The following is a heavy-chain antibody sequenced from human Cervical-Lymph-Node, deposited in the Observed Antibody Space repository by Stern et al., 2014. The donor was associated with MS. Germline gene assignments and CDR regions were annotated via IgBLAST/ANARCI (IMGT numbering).Heavy chain of an antibody. CDR2: ISAYNGNT. D-gene: IGHD2-15*01. CDR1: GCTFTRFP. V-gene: IGHV1-18*01. J-gene: IGHJ3*02. CDR3: ARGLLGSENAFDI. Sequence: VQLVQSGAEVTKPGSSVKVSCKASGCTFTRFPSSWVRQAPGQGLEWMGWISAYNGNTNYAQKLQGRVTMTTDTSTSTDYMELRSLRSDDTAVYYCARGLLGSENAFDIWGQGTMVTVSS.